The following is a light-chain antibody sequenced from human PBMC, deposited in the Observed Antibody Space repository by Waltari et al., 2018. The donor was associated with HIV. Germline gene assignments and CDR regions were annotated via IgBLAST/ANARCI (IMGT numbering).Light chain of an antibody. V-gene: IGLV1-51*01. Sequence: QSVLTQPPSLSAAPGQKVPISFSGSSSNIGKNYVSWYQQLPGTAPKLLIYDNNKRPSGIPDRFSGSKAGTSATLGITGLQTGDEADYYCGTWDSSLSAWVFGGGTKLTVL. CDR1: SSNIGKNY. CDR2: DNN. J-gene: IGLJ3*02. CDR3: GTWDSSLSAWV.